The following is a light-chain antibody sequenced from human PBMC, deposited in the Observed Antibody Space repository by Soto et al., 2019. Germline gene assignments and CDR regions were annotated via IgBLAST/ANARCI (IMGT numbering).Light chain of an antibody. CDR1: KSISSW. J-gene: IGKJ1*01. CDR2: KAS. Sequence: DLPRTQSPSTLSASVGARVTITCRASKSISSWLAGYQQQTGKEAQLLIYKASTLKSGVPSRCSGSGSRTEVTLTISSLQPDDVATYYCQHYNSYSEAFGQGTKVDIK. CDR3: QHYNSYSEA. V-gene: IGKV1-5*03.